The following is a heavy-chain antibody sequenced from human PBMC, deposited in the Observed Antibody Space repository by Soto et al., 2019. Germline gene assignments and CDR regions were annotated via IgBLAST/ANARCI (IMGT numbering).Heavy chain of an antibody. Sequence: QVQLVQSGAEVKNPGSSVKVSCKASGGTFSSYTISWVRQAPGQGLEWMGRISPILGIANYAQKFQGRVTITADKSTNTSYRELSSLRSEDTAVYDCASYDYSSGSYYPQHFDYGMDVWGQGTTVTVSS. D-gene: IGHD3-10*01. CDR1: GGTFSSYT. V-gene: IGHV1-69*02. J-gene: IGHJ6*02. CDR3: ASYDYSSGSYYPQHFDYGMDV. CDR2: ISPILGIA.